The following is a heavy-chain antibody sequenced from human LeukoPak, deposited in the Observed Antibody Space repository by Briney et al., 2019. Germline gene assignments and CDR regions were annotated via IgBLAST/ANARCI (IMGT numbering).Heavy chain of an antibody. Sequence: GESLKISCKGFGYSFTSYWIGWVRQMPGKGLEWMGIIYPGDSDTRYSPSFQGQVTISADKSISTAYLQWSSLKASDTAMYYCARELRTMVRGVIILFDYWGQGTLVTVSS. J-gene: IGHJ4*02. CDR2: IYPGDSDT. CDR3: ARELRTMVRGVIILFDY. CDR1: GYSFTSYW. D-gene: IGHD3-10*01. V-gene: IGHV5-51*01.